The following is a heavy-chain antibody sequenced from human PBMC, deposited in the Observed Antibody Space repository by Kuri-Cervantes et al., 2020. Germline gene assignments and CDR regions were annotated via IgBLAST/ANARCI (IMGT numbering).Heavy chain of an antibody. CDR2: INPNSGGT. CDR3: ARYHFTSRKGFDY. CDR1: GYTFTGYY. J-gene: IGHJ4*02. V-gene: IGHV1-2*02. Sequence: ASVKVSCKASGYTFTGYYMHWVRQAPGQGLEWMGWINPNSGGTNYAQKFQGRVTTTRDTSISTAYMELSRLRSDDTAVYYCARYHFTSRKGFDYWGQGTLVTVSS. D-gene: IGHD2-2*01.